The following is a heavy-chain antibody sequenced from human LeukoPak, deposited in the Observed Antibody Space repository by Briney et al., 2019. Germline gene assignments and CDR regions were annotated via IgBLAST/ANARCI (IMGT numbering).Heavy chain of an antibody. V-gene: IGHV1-18*04. CDR2: ISAYNGNT. Sequence: GASVKVSCKASGYAFTSYGISWVRQAPGQGLELMGWISAYNGNTNYAQKLQGRVTMTTDTSTSTANMELRSLRSDDTAVYYCARDGCSSTSCPFAPFYYYYGMDVWGKGTTVTVSS. CDR3: ARDGCSSTSCPFAPFYYYYGMDV. D-gene: IGHD2-2*01. J-gene: IGHJ6*04. CDR1: GYAFTSYG.